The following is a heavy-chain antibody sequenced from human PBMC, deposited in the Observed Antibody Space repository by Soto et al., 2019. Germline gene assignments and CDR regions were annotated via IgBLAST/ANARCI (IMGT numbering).Heavy chain of an antibody. V-gene: IGHV1-3*01. D-gene: IGHD4-17*01. Sequence: QVPLVQSGAEVKKPGASVKVSCKASGYTFTSYAMHWVRQAPGQRLEWMGWINAGNGNTKYSQKFQGRVTITRDTSASTAYMELSSLRSEDTAVYYCARGLSMTTVTSTLSNWFDPWGQGTLVTVSS. CDR3: ARGLSMTTVTSTLSNWFDP. CDR1: GYTFTSYA. J-gene: IGHJ5*02. CDR2: INAGNGNT.